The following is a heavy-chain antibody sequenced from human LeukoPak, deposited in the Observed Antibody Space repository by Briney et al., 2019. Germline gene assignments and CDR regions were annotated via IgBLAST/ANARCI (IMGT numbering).Heavy chain of an antibody. CDR1: GGSFSGYY. D-gene: IGHD6-19*01. CDR3: ARDRVRSSGCIWFDP. CDR2: INHSGST. Sequence: SETLSLTCAVYGGSFSGYYWSWIRQPPGKGLEWIGEINHSGSTNYNPPLKSRVTISVDTSKNQFSLKLSSVTAADTAVYYCARDRVRSSGCIWFDPWGQGTLVTVSS. V-gene: IGHV4-34*01. J-gene: IGHJ5*02.